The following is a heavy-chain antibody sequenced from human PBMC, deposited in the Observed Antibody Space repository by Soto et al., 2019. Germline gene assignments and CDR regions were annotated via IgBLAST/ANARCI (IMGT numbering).Heavy chain of an antibody. D-gene: IGHD3-10*01. CDR3: ARDLDGSGSYYTDY. V-gene: IGHV1-18*01. Sequence: ASVKVSCKASGYMFGTYVINWLLQAPGQGLEWMGWISAYNGNTKYAQNLQGRVTMTTDASTSTAYMEMRSLRSDDTAVYYCARDLDGSGSYYTDYWGPGTLVTVSS. CDR2: ISAYNGNT. J-gene: IGHJ4*02. CDR1: GYMFGTYV.